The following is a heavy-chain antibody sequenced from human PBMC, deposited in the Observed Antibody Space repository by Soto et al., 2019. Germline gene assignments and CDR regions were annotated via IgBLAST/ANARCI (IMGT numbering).Heavy chain of an antibody. CDR3: AREMAGLGGEYDY. D-gene: IGHD3-16*01. V-gene: IGHV1-18*01. CDR2: ISGSSGNA. J-gene: IGHJ4*02. Sequence: QVQLVQSGAEVKNPGASVKVSCKTSGYTFTKYGVGWVRQAPGQGLEWMGWISGSSGNANYAEKVQDRITLTTDTSTGTAYIELRSLRSDDTAVYYCAREMAGLGGEYDYWGQGTLVTVSS. CDR1: GYTFTKYG.